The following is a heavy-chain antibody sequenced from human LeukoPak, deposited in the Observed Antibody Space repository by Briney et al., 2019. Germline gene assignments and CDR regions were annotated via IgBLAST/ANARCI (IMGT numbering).Heavy chain of an antibody. CDR1: GFTFSDYY. Sequence: GGSLRLSCAASGFTFSDYYMSWIRQAPGKGLEGVSYISSSGSTIYYEDSVKGRFTISRDNAKNSLFLQMNRLRAEDTAVYYCARAYRNYGDYWGQGTLVTVSS. D-gene: IGHD4-11*01. J-gene: IGHJ4*02. CDR2: ISSSGSTI. V-gene: IGHV3-11*04. CDR3: ARAYRNYGDY.